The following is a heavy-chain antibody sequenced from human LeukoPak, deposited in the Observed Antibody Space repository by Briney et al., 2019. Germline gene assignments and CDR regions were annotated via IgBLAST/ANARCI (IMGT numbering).Heavy chain of an antibody. CDR2: ISSDASIT. Sequence: PGGSLRLSCAASGFPFSTYWMHWVRQDPGKGLVWVSRISSDASITSYADPVKGRFTISRDSAKNTLYLQMNSLRVEDTAVYYCAKVRGFTAMWVDAFDIWGQGTMVTVSS. CDR1: GFPFSTYW. CDR3: AKVRGFTAMWVDAFDI. V-gene: IGHV3-74*01. D-gene: IGHD5-18*01. J-gene: IGHJ3*02.